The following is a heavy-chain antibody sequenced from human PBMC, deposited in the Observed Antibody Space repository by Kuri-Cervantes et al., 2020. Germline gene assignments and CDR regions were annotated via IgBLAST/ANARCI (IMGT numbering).Heavy chain of an antibody. V-gene: IGHV4-39*07. D-gene: IGHD3-10*01. CDR1: GGSISSSSYY. Sequence: SETLSLTCTVSGGSISSSSYYWGWIRQPPGKGLEWIGSIYHSGSTNYNPSLKSRVTISVDTSKKQFSLKLSSVTAADTAVYYCARAGSGRGWFDPWGQGTLVTVSS. CDR2: IYHSGST. J-gene: IGHJ5*02. CDR3: ARAGSGRGWFDP.